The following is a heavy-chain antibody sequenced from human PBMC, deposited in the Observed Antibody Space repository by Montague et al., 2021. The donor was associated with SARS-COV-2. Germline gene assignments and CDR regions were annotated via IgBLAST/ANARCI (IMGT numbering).Heavy chain of an antibody. CDR3: VRGIEAAGSYDY. D-gene: IGHD6-13*01. V-gene: IGHV6-1*01. J-gene: IGHJ4*02. CDR1: GDSVFRHRGT. Sequence: CAISGDSVFRHRGTWNLLRQPPPPGLEWLGRIYYRTMWKSDHARPAKSQIAINQNTSKNQFPLQLSSVTPEDTALYYCVRGIEAAGSYDYWGQGTLVTVSS. CDR2: IYYRTMWKS.